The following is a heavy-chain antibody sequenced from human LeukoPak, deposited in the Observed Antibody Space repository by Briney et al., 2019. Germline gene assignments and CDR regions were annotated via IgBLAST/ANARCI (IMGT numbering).Heavy chain of an antibody. V-gene: IGHV3-53*01. J-gene: IGHJ4*02. CDR1: GFPVSSNY. CDR3: ASHYYDSSIGY. Sequence: GGSLRLSCAASGFPVSSNYMSWVRQAPGKGLEWVSVIYSGGSTYYADSVKGRFTISRDNSKNTLYLQMKSLRAEDTAVYYCASHYYDSSIGYWGQGTLVTVSS. CDR2: IYSGGST. D-gene: IGHD3-22*01.